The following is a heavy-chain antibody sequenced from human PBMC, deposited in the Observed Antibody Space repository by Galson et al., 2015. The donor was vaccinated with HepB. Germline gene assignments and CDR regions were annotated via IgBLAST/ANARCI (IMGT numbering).Heavy chain of an antibody. D-gene: IGHD7-27*01. CDR3: GNWGSS. CDR2: INSDVSTT. J-gene: IGHJ5*02. Sequence: LRLSCAASGFTFSSNRMQWVRQAPGKGLEWVSRINSDVSTTSYTDSVKGRFTISRDNAKNTLYLQMNSLRAEDTAVYYCGNWGSSWGQGTLVTVSS. CDR1: GFTFSSNR. V-gene: IGHV3-74*01.